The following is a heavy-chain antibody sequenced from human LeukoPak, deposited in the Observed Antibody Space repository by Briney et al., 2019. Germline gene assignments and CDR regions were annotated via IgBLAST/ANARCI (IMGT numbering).Heavy chain of an antibody. CDR3: AKGGTAQISTWYDN. V-gene: IGHV3-30*18. Sequence: PGGSLRLSCAGAGFTFSNYGMHWVRQAPGKGLEWVAVISYEGRTMYYGDSVKGRFTISRDNSRNTLFLQMNSLSPDDTAVYYCAKGGTAQISTWYDNWGQGTLVTVSS. CDR2: ISYEGRTM. D-gene: IGHD2-2*01. J-gene: IGHJ4*02. CDR1: GFTFSNYG.